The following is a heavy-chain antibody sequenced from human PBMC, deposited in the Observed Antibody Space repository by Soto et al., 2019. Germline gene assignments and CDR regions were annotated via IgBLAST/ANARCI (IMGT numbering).Heavy chain of an antibody. CDR2: IYSSGNT. CDR3: MVRGGIINEDYIDY. CDR1: GFNVSSNY. Sequence: EVQLVESGGGLVQPGGSLRLSCAASGFNVSSNYMSWVRQAPGKGLEWVAVIYSSGNTYYGDSVKGRFTISRHNSQNTLYLQMNSLRADDTAVYYCMVRGGIINEDYIDYWGQGTLVTVSS. D-gene: IGHD3-10*01. V-gene: IGHV3-53*04. J-gene: IGHJ4*02.